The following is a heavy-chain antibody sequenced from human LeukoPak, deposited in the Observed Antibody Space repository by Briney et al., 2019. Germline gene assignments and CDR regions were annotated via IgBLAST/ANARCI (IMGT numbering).Heavy chain of an antibody. Sequence: GGSLRPSCAASGFTFSDYYMSWTRQAPGKGLEWVSYISSSGSTIYYADSVKGRFTISRDNAKNSLYLEMNSLRAEDTAVYYCARDPYSGGYGSYYYYYMDVWGKGTTVTISS. V-gene: IGHV3-11*04. D-gene: IGHD1-26*01. CDR1: GFTFSDYY. CDR3: ARDPYSGGYGSYYYYYMDV. CDR2: ISSSGSTI. J-gene: IGHJ6*03.